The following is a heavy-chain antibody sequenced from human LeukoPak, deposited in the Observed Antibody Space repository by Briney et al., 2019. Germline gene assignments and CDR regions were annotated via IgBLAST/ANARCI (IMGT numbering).Heavy chain of an antibody. V-gene: IGHV4-59*08. CDR3: ARHLDSSGGDDAFDI. D-gene: IGHD3-22*01. CDR2: IYYSGST. CDR1: GGSISNYY. J-gene: IGHJ3*02. Sequence: SETLSLTCIVSGGSISNYYWTWIRQPPGKGLEWIGYIYYSGSTNYNPSLKSRVTMSVDTSKNQFSLKLSSVTAADTAVYYCARHLDSSGGDDAFDIWGQGTMVTVSS.